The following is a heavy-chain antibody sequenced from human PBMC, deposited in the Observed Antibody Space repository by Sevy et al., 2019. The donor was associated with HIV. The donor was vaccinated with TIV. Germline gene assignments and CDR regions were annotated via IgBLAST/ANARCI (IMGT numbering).Heavy chain of an antibody. CDR2: IIPIFGTA. Sequence: ASVKVSCKASGGTFSSYAISWVRQAPGQGLEWMGGIIPIFGTANYAQKFQGRVTITADESTSTAYMELSSLRSEDTAVYYCARACYDSSGYYSIFDYWGQGTLVTVSS. J-gene: IGHJ4*02. CDR3: ARACYDSSGYYSIFDY. V-gene: IGHV1-69*13. D-gene: IGHD3-22*01. CDR1: GGTFSSYA.